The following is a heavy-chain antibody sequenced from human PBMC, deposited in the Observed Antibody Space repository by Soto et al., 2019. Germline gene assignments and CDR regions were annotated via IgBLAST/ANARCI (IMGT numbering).Heavy chain of an antibody. CDR3: GTSPDFYYYTMEG. CDR1: GFTFSGYA. CDR2: ITGSGTST. J-gene: IGHJ6*02. V-gene: IGHV3-23*01. Sequence: GGSLRLSCAASGFTFSGYAMTWVRQAPGKGLEWVSSITGSGTSTYYADSVKGRFIISRDNSKNTVSLQMNSLRADDTAVYYCGTSPDFYYYTMEGWGQGTKVTASS.